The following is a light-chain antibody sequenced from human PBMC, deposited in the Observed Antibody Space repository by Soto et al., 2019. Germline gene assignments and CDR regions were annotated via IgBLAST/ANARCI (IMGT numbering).Light chain of an antibody. CDR3: ISYTSGTTLYV. CDR1: SRDVGGYNY. CDR2: EVS. Sequence: QSALTQPASVSGSPGQSISISCTGTSRDVGGYNYVSWFQQHPGKAPRLMIYEVSNRPSGVSNRFSGSKSGNTASLTISGLQAEDEADYYCISYTSGTTLYVFGTGTKVTVL. V-gene: IGLV2-14*01. J-gene: IGLJ1*01.